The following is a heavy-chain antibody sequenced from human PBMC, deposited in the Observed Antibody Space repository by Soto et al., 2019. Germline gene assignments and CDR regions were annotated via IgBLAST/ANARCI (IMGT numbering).Heavy chain of an antibody. CDR1: GGSISSSSYY. V-gene: IGHV4-39*01. J-gene: IGHJ3*02. CDR2: IYYSGST. Sequence: SETLSLTCTVSGGSISSSSYYWGWIRQPPGKGLEWIGSIYYSGSTYYNPSLKSRVTISVDTSKNQFSLKLSSVTAADTAVYYCARRTTVVTPLVAFDIWGQGTMVTVPS. D-gene: IGHD4-17*01. CDR3: ARRTTVVTPLVAFDI.